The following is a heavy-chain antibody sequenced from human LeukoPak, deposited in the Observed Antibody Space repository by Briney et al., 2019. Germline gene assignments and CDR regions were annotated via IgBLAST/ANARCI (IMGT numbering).Heavy chain of an antibody. J-gene: IGHJ6*02. CDR1: GFTFSDYY. CDR3: ARETRPYSYGSPNYYYYGMDV. D-gene: IGHD5-18*01. CDR2: ISSSGSTM. Sequence: GGSLRLSCAASGFTFSDYYMSWIRQAPGKGLEWVSYISSSGSTMYYADSVKGRFTISRDNAKNSLYLQMNSLRAEDTAVYYCARETRPYSYGSPNYYYYGMDVWGQGTTVTVSS. V-gene: IGHV3-11*01.